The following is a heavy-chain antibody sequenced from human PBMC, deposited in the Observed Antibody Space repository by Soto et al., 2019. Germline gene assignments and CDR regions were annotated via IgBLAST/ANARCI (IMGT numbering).Heavy chain of an antibody. J-gene: IGHJ4*02. CDR1: GFTFSSYA. CDR3: AKDVGSYYSDFDY. Sequence: EVQLLESGGGLVQPGESLRLSCAASGFTFSSYAMSWVRQAPGKWLDWVSGISGSGVNTYYADSVKGRFTISRDNSKNTLHLHINSLRLEDTAIYYCAKDVGSYYSDFDYWGQGTLVTVSS. V-gene: IGHV3-23*01. CDR2: ISGSGVNT. D-gene: IGHD1-26*01.